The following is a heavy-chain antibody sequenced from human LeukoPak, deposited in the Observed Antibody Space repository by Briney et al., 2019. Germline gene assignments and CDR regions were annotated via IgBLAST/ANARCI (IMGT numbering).Heavy chain of an antibody. CDR2: IYYIGST. Sequence: SETLSLTCTVSGGSISSYYWSWIRQPPGKGLEWIGYIYYIGSTNYNPPLKSRVTISLDTSKNQFSLRLSSVTAADTALYYCGRHGGSGYYYTPFNIWGQGTMVTVSS. CDR1: GGSISSYY. V-gene: IGHV4-59*08. J-gene: IGHJ3*02. D-gene: IGHD3-22*01. CDR3: GRHGGSGYYYTPFNI.